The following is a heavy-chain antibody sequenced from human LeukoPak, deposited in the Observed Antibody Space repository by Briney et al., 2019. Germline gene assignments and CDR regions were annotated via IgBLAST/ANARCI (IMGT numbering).Heavy chain of an antibody. V-gene: IGHV3-66*02. D-gene: IGHD3-3*01. CDR2: IYSGGST. Sequence: GGSLRLSCAASGFTVSSNYMSWVRQAPGKGLEGVSVIYSGGSTYYADSAKGRFTISRDNSKNTLYLQMNSLRAEDTAVYYCARGNYDFWSGYLGHYMDVWGKGTTVTVSS. CDR3: ARGNYDFWSGYLGHYMDV. CDR1: GFTVSSNY. J-gene: IGHJ6*03.